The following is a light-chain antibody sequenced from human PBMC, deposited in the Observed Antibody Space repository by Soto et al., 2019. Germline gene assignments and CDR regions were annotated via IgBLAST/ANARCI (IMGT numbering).Light chain of an antibody. CDR1: SSNIGSNT. V-gene: IGLV1-44*01. J-gene: IGLJ3*02. CDR2: SFN. CDR3: AACDDSLNGLWV. Sequence: QSVLTQPPSASGTAGQTVTISCSGSSSNIGSNTVNWYQQLPGAAPTLLIYSFNQRPSGVPDRFSGSKSGTSASLAISGLQSEDEADYYCAACDDSLNGLWVFGGGTKLTVL.